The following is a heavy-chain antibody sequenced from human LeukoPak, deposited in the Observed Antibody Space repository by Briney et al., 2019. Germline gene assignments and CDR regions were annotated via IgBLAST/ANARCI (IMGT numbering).Heavy chain of an antibody. CDR1: GGSISSSNR. Sequence: PSETLSLTCAVSGGSISSSNRCSWVRPPPGKGLEWIGYIYSSGSTYYTPSLRSRLTISVDTSKTQFSLNLSSVTAADTAVYFCARGRYTYGLGPWGQGTLVTVSS. D-gene: IGHD5-18*01. CDR2: IYSSGST. V-gene: IGHV4-4*02. CDR3: ARGRYTYGLGP. J-gene: IGHJ5*02.